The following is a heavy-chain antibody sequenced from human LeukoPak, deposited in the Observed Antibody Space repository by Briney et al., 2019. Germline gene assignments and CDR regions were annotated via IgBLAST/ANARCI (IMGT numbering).Heavy chain of an antibody. CDR1: GGSISSSSYY. CDR3: ARGRGVPAANENDY. J-gene: IGHJ4*02. Sequence: SETLSLTCTVSGGSISSSSYYWGWIRQPPGKGLEWIGSIYYSGSTYYNPSLKSRVTISVDTSKNQFSLKLSSAAAADTAVYYCARGRGVPAANENDYWGQGTLVTVSS. D-gene: IGHD2-2*01. CDR2: IYYSGST. V-gene: IGHV4-39*01.